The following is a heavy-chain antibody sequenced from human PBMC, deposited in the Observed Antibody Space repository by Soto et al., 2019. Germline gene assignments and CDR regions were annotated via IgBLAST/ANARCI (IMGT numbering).Heavy chain of an antibody. Sequence: PGGSLRLSCAASGFSFSGYWMSWVRHAPGKGPEWVANIKEDGTEQHYVDSVKGRFTISRDDSENSLFLQMNNLRAEDSAIYYCAITTSTVSYWFDPWGPGTQVTVSS. CDR3: AITTSTVSYWFDP. CDR2: IKEDGTEQ. J-gene: IGHJ5*02. D-gene: IGHD4-4*01. CDR1: GFSFSGYW. V-gene: IGHV3-7*03.